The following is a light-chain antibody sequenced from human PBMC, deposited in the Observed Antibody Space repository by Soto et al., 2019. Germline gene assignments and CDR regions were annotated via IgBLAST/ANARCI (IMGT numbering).Light chain of an antibody. J-gene: IGKJ4*01. CDR2: ATS. CDR3: QQLNSYPLT. Sequence: DIQLTQSPSFLSASVGDRVTITCRASQGINNFLAWFQQKPGKAPNLLIYATSTLQSGVPSRFSGSGSGTEFTLTISSLQPEDFATYYCQQLNSYPLTFGGGTKVEIK. V-gene: IGKV1-9*01. CDR1: QGINNF.